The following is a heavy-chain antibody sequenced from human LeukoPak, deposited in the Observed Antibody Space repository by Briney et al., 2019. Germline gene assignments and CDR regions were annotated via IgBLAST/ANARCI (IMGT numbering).Heavy chain of an antibody. CDR2: IYSGGST. CDR1: GFTVSSNY. CDR3: AYSSSWRKFDY. D-gene: IGHD6-13*01. J-gene: IGHJ4*02. Sequence: GGSLRLSCAASGFTVSSNYLSWVRQAPGKGLEWVSVIYSGGSTYYADSVKGRFTISRDNSKNTLYLQMNSLRAEDTAVYYCAYSSSWRKFDYWGQGTLVTVSS. V-gene: IGHV3-66*01.